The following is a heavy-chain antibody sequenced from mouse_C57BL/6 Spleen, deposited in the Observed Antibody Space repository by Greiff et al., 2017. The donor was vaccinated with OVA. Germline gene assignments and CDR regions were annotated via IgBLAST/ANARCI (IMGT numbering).Heavy chain of an antibody. Sequence: VQLQQSGAELVKPGASVKMSCKASGYTFTTYPIEWMKQNHGKSLEWIGNFHPYNDDTKYNEKFKGKATLTVEKSSSTVYLELSRLTSDDSAVYYCASGYYGSSYWYFDVWGTGTTVTVSS. V-gene: IGHV1-47*01. CDR1: GYTFTTYP. J-gene: IGHJ1*03. CDR3: ASGYYGSSYWYFDV. D-gene: IGHD1-1*01. CDR2: FHPYNDDT.